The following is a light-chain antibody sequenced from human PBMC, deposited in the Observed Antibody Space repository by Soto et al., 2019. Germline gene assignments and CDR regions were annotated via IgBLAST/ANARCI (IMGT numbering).Light chain of an antibody. J-gene: IGKJ1*01. CDR3: QQYYTTPET. V-gene: IGKV4-1*01. Sequence: DIVMTQSPDSLAVSLGGRATINCKSSQSVLYSSNNQNYLAWYQQTPGQPPKLLIHWASTRESGVPDRFSGSGSGTDFNLTISSLQAEDVAVYYCQQYYTTPETFGQGTKVEIK. CDR2: WAS. CDR1: QSVLYSSNNQNY.